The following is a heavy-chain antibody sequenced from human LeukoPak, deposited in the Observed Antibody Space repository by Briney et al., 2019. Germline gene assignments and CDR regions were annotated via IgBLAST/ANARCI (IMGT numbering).Heavy chain of an antibody. Sequence: GGSLRLSCSASGFTFSRYAMHWVRQAPGKRLEYVSAISSNGGSTYYADSVKGRFTISRDNSKNTLYLQMSSLRAEDTAVYYCVKDGGYSGYETFGYWGQGTLVTVSS. J-gene: IGHJ4*02. CDR2: ISSNGGST. D-gene: IGHD5-12*01. V-gene: IGHV3-64D*06. CDR1: GFTFSRYA. CDR3: VKDGGYSGYETFGY.